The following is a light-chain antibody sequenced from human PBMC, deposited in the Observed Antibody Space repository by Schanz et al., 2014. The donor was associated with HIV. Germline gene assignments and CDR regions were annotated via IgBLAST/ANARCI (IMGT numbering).Light chain of an antibody. Sequence: DIQMTQSPSAMSASVGDRVTLTCRASQGIGNYLAWFQQQPGKVPKRLIYAASSVQNGVSSRFSGSGSGTEFSLTIDSLQPDDFATYYCQQHNEFPFTFGQGTRLEIK. CDR1: QGIGNY. V-gene: IGKV1-17*03. J-gene: IGKJ2*01. CDR3: QQHNEFPFT. CDR2: AAS.